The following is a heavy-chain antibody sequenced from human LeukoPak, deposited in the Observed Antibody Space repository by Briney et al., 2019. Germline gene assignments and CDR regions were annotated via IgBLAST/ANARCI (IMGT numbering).Heavy chain of an antibody. CDR1: GGSISSGSYY. J-gene: IGHJ4*01. D-gene: IGHD3-10*01. Sequence: SETLSLTCTVSGGSISSGSYYWGWIRQPPGKGLEWIGSIYYSGSTYYTPSLKSRVTISVDTPKNQFSLKLTSVTAADTAVYYCARYDYYGSGSPDYWGQGTLVTVSS. CDR2: IYYSGST. V-gene: IGHV4-39*01. CDR3: ARYDYYGSGSPDY.